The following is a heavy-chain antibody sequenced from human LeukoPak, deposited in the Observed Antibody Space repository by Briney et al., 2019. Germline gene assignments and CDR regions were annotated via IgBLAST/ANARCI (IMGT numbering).Heavy chain of an antibody. D-gene: IGHD3-10*01. CDR1: GGSISSYY. CDR3: ARGEYFFGSGRLDYFDY. CDR2: VYTSGST. J-gene: IGHJ4*02. V-gene: IGHV4-4*07. Sequence: SETLSLTCTVPGGSISSYYWGWIRQPAGKGLEWIGRVYTSGSTNYNPSLKSRVTISVDKSKNQFSLKLNSVTAADTAVYYCARGEYFFGSGRLDYFDYWGQGTLVTVSS.